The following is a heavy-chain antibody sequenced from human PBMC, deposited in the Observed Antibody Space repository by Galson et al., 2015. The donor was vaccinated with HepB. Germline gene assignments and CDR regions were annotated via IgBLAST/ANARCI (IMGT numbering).Heavy chain of an antibody. CDR1: GFTFSDAW. CDR2: IKAKTHGGTA. CDR3: TTDHGQGHWSGYLAFDI. D-gene: IGHD3-3*01. V-gene: IGHV3-15*01. J-gene: IGHJ3*02. Sequence: SLRLSCAASGFTFSDAWMNWVRQAPGKGLEWIGRIKAKTHGGTADYIAPVKGRFTISRDDSKSTLYLQINSLKTEDTAVYYCTTDHGQGHWSGYLAFDIWGQGTTVTVSS.